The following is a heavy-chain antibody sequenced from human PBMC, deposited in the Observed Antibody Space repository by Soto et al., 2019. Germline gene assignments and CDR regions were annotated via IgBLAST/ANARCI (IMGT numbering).Heavy chain of an antibody. CDR3: ATFTFGRPFDT. CDR1: GFTFNTYA. J-gene: IGHJ3*02. D-gene: IGHD3-16*01. CDR2: ISGSGFST. V-gene: IGHV3-23*01. Sequence: PGGSLRLSFETSGFTFNTYAISWVRQAPGQGLEWVSAISGSGFSTYYADSVKGRFSISSDSSKNTLFLQMNSLRADDTAVYFCATFTFGRPFDTWGQGTMVTVSS.